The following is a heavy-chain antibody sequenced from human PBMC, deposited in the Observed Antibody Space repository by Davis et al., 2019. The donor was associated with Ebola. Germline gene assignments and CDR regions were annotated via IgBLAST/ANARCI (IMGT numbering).Heavy chain of an antibody. J-gene: IGHJ4*02. D-gene: IGHD6-13*01. Sequence: GESLKISCAASGFTFSNYYMGWIRQAPGKGLEWVSYITSSGSNIYYADSVKGRFTISRDNAKNSLYLQMNSLRAEDTAVYYCARDWQQLVPGYLGGWGQGTLVTVSS. CDR2: ITSSGSNI. V-gene: IGHV3-11*04. CDR3: ARDWQQLVPGYLGG. CDR1: GFTFSNYY.